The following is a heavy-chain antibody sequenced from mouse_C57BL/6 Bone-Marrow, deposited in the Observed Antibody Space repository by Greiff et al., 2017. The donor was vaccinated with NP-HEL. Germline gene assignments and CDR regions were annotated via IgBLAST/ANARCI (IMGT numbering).Heavy chain of an antibody. J-gene: IGHJ3*01. CDR1: SYTFTSYW. CDR3: ARWDAWFAY. D-gene: IGHD4-1*01. Sequence: VQLQQPGAELVKPGATVKLSCKASSYTFTSYWMQWVKQRPGQGLEWIGEIDPSDSYTNYNQKFKGKATLTVDTSSSTAYMQLSSLTSEDSAVYYCARWDAWFAYWGQGTLVTVSA. CDR2: IDPSDSYT. V-gene: IGHV1-50*01.